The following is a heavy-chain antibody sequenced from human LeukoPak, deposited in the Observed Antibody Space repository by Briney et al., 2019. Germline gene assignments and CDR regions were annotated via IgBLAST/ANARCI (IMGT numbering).Heavy chain of an antibody. Sequence: SETLSLTCTVSGGSISSSSYYWGWIRQPPGKGLEWIGSIYYSGSTYYNPSLKSRVTISVDTSKNQFSLKLSSVTAADTAVYYCAREFGSGWPPDAFDIWGQGTMVTVSS. CDR1: GGSISSSSYY. D-gene: IGHD6-19*01. J-gene: IGHJ3*02. CDR3: AREFGSGWPPDAFDI. CDR2: IYYSGST. V-gene: IGHV4-39*07.